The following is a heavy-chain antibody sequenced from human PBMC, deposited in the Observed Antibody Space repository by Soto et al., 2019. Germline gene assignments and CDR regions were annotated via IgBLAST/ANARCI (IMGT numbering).Heavy chain of an antibody. J-gene: IGHJ6*02. CDR3: AKAVGATDYYYYGMDV. V-gene: IGHV3-23*01. D-gene: IGHD1-26*01. Sequence: EVQLLESGGGLVQPGGSLRLSCAASGFTFSSYAMSWVRQAPGKGLEWVSAISGSGGSTYYADSVKGRFTISRDNSKNTLYLQMNSQRAEDTAVYYCAKAVGATDYYYYGMDVWGQGTTVTVSS. CDR2: ISGSGGST. CDR1: GFTFSSYA.